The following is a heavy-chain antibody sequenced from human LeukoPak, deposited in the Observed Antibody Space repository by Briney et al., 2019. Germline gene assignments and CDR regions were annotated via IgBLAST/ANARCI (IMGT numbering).Heavy chain of an antibody. CDR3: AKDDARRRDGYNYLIDY. D-gene: IGHD5-24*01. V-gene: IGHV3-30*02. CDR1: GFTFSSYG. Sequence: PGGSLRLSCAASGFTFSSYGMHWVRQAPGKGLEWVAFIRYDGSNKYYADSVKGRFTISRDNSQNTLYLQMNSLRAEDTAVYYCAKDDARRRDGYNYLIDYWGQGTLVTVSS. CDR2: IRYDGSNK. J-gene: IGHJ4*02.